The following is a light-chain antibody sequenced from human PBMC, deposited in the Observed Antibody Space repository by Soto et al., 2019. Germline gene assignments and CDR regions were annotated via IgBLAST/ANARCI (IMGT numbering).Light chain of an antibody. V-gene: IGLV2-8*01. CDR1: SSDFGGYKY. Sequence: QSALTQPPSASGSSGRSVTISCTGTSSDFGGYKYVSWYQQQPGKSPKLMIFGVNQRPSWVPDRFSGSKSGNTASLTVSGLQAEDEAEYYCSSYAGTNNVVFGGGTKLTVL. CDR2: GVN. J-gene: IGLJ2*01. CDR3: SSYAGTNNVV.